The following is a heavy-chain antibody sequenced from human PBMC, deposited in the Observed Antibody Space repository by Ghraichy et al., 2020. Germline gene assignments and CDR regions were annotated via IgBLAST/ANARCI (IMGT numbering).Heavy chain of an antibody. CDR3: ARGGDTIVGAYNWFDP. V-gene: IGHV4-34*01. CDR2: INHSGST. Sequence: SETLSLTCAVYGGSFSGYYWSWIRQPPGKGLEWIGEINHSGSTNYNPSLKSRVTISVDTSKNQFSLKLSSVTAADTAVYYCARGGDTIVGAYNWFDPWGQGTLVTVSS. J-gene: IGHJ5*02. D-gene: IGHD1-26*01. CDR1: GGSFSGYY.